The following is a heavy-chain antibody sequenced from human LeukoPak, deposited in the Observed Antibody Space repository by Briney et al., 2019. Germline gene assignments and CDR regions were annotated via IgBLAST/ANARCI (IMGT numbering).Heavy chain of an antibody. J-gene: IGHJ6*03. D-gene: IGHD2-2*01. CDR2: IYTSGST. CDR3: ARDPGVPAAMGYYYYMDV. Sequence: SETLSLTCTVSGGSISSYYWSWIRQPAGKGLEWIGRIYTSGSTNYNPSLKSRVTMSVDTSKNQFSLKLSSVTAADTAVYYCARDPGVPAAMGYYYYMDVWGKGTAVTVSS. CDR1: GGSISSYY. V-gene: IGHV4-4*07.